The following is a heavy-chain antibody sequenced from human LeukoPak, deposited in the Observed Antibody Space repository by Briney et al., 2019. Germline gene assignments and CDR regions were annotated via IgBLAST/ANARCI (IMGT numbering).Heavy chain of an antibody. CDR3: AKDISTTGTMYGMDV. V-gene: IGHV3-9*01. CDR1: GFTFDDYA. CDR2: ISWNSGSI. Sequence: GRSLRLSCAASGFTFDDYAMHWVRQAPGKGLEWVSGISWNSGSIGYADSVKGRFTISRDNAKNSLYLQMNSLRAEDTALYYCAKDISTTGTMYGMDVWGQGTTVTVSS. J-gene: IGHJ6*02. D-gene: IGHD1-1*01.